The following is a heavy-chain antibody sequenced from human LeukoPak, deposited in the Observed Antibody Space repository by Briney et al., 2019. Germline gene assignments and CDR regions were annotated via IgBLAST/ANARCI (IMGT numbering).Heavy chain of an antibody. CDR1: GFTVSSNY. CDR2: IYSGGST. J-gene: IGHJ4*02. CDR3: ARAVGGSQLLLYYFDY. V-gene: IGHV3-53*04. D-gene: IGHD2-15*01. Sequence: GGSLRLSCAASGFTVSSNYVSWVRQAPGKGLEWVSVIYSGGSTYYADSVKGRFTISRHNSKNTLYLQMNSLRAEDTAVYYCARAVGGSQLLLYYFDYWGQGTLVTVSS.